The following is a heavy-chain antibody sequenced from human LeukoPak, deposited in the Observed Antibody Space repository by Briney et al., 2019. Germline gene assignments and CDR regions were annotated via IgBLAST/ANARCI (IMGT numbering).Heavy chain of an antibody. CDR1: GFTFSNYA. Sequence: SGGSLRLSCAASGFTFSNYAMSWVRQAPGKGLEWVSPISSAGGSKYYTDSVKGRFTISRDNSKNMLYLQMNSLRAEDTAVYYCAKAGGYFSARNWFDPWGQGTLVTVSS. D-gene: IGHD3-3*01. J-gene: IGHJ5*02. CDR2: ISSAGGSK. V-gene: IGHV3-23*01. CDR3: AKAGGYFSARNWFDP.